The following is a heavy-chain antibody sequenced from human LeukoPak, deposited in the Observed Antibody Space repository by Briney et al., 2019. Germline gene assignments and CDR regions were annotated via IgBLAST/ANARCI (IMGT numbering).Heavy chain of an antibody. CDR3: ARDTPQHLKRYDY. D-gene: IGHD6-13*01. CDR2: INTHNGNT. CDR1: GYNFDKFC. V-gene: IGHV1-18*01. J-gene: IGHJ4*02. Sequence: ASVKVSRQASGYNFDKFCIARVRQAPGQSLEWVGWINTHNGNTKYAQQYQGRVTMTTDTSTSTVYMELRSLRSDDTAVYFCARDTPQHLKRYDYWGQGTQVTVSS.